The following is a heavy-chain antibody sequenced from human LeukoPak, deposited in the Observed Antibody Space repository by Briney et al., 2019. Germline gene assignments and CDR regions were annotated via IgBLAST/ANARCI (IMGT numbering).Heavy chain of an antibody. CDR1: GFTFDDYA. CDR3: AKDRTYYGSGSFDY. J-gene: IGHJ4*02. V-gene: IGHV3-9*03. Sequence: GGSLRLSCAASGFTFDDYAMHWVRHAPGKGLEWVSGISWNSGSIGYADSVKGRFTISRDNAKNSLYLQMNSLRAEDVALYYCAKDRTYYGSGSFDYWGQGTLVTVSS. D-gene: IGHD3-10*01. CDR2: ISWNSGSI.